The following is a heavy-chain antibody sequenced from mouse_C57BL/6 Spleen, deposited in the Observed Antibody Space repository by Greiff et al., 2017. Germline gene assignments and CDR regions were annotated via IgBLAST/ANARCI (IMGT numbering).Heavy chain of an antibody. D-gene: IGHD1-1*01. CDR3: ARQEEYYGFGD. CDR2: ISSGGSYT. Sequence: EVKLVESGGDLVKPGGSLKLSCAASGFTFSSYGMSWVRQTPDKRLAWVATISSGGSYTYYPDSVKGRFTISKDNAKNTLYLQMSSLKSEDTAMYYYARQEEYYGFGDRGQSTTLTVSS. V-gene: IGHV5-6*01. J-gene: IGHJ2*01. CDR1: GFTFSSYG.